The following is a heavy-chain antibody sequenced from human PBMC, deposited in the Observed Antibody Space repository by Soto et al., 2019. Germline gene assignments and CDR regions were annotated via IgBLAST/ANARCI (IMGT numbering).Heavy chain of an antibody. V-gene: IGHV1-18*01. CDR1: GYTLSTYG. Sequence: QIQLVQSGAEMKEPGASVKVSCKASGYTLSTYGISWVRQAPGQGLEWMGWISAYNGDTNYAQKLRGRVTMTTDTSQDTAQLGLGRLKFDDTAGDFCARAPRNIRAAGSLAYWGQGTLVTVSS. CDR3: ARAPRNIRAAGSLAY. CDR2: ISAYNGDT. J-gene: IGHJ4*02. D-gene: IGHD6-13*01.